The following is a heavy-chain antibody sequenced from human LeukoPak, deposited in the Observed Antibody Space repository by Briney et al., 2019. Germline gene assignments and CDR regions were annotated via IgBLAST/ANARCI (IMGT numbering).Heavy chain of an antibody. J-gene: IGHJ3*02. CDR1: GGTFSSYA. CDR3: ARGGYYYDSSGYIDAFDI. V-gene: IGHV1-69*13. D-gene: IGHD3-22*01. Sequence: SVKVSCKASGGTFSSYAISWVRQAPGQGLEWMGGIVPVFGTANYAQKFQGRVTITADESTSTAYMELSSLRSEDTAVYYCARGGYYYDSSGYIDAFDIWGQGTMVTVSS. CDR2: IVPVFGTA.